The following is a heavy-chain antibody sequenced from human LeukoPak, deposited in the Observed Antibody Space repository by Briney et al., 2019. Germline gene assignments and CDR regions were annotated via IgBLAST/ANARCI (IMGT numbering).Heavy chain of an antibody. J-gene: IGHJ4*02. CDR3: AREGDCSGSSCFSSPLDS. D-gene: IGHD2-15*01. CDR2: IFHSGRT. V-gene: IGHV4-38-2*02. Sequence: NPSETLSLTCIVSGYSISSGYYWGWIRQPPGKGLEWIGSIFHSGRTYYNPSLQSRVTISVDTSRNQFSLRLSSLAAADTAVYYCAREGDCSGSSCFSSPLDSWGQGTLVTVSS. CDR1: GYSISSGYY.